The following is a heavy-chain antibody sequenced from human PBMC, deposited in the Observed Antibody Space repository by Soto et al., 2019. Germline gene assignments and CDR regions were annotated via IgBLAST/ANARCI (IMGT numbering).Heavy chain of an antibody. CDR1: GFTVSITY. CDR2: IYSGGET. CDR3: ARRKFCSSTTCFDY. Sequence: EVQLVESGGALVQPGGSLRLSCAASGFTVSITYMSWVRYVPGKGLEWVSIIYSGGETYYADSAKGRFTISRDNSKNTLHLQMSSLRAEDTAVYYCARRKFCSSTTCFDYWGRGTLVTVSS. V-gene: IGHV3-66*01. D-gene: IGHD2-2*01. J-gene: IGHJ4*02.